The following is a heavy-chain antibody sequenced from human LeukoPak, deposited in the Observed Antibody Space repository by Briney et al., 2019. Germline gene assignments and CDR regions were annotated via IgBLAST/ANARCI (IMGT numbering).Heavy chain of an antibody. J-gene: IGHJ4*02. D-gene: IGHD6-19*01. CDR3: AKDDRGGWSGHFAS. Sequence: GRSLRLSCAAAGFSFSNFGMPWVRQARGKGLEWAAVIWHDGSAEFYVDSVKGRFKISRDYSKNTLYLQMNSLKVEDTALYYCAKDDRGGWSGHFASWGQGTLVTVSS. CDR2: IWHDGSAE. V-gene: IGHV3-33*06. CDR1: GFSFSNFG.